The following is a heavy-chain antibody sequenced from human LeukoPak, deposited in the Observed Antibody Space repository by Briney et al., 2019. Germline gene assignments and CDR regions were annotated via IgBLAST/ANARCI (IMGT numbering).Heavy chain of an antibody. V-gene: IGHV4-34*01. CDR3: ARRDHYYYDSSGYHRSFDY. CDR1: GGSFSGYY. CDR2: INHSGST. J-gene: IGHJ4*02. D-gene: IGHD3-22*01. Sequence: SETLSLTCAVYGGSFSGYYWSWIRQPPGKGLEWIGEINHSGSTNYNPSLKSRVTISVDTSKNQFSLKLSSVTAADTAAYYCARRDHYYYDSSGYHRSFDYWGQGTLVTVSS.